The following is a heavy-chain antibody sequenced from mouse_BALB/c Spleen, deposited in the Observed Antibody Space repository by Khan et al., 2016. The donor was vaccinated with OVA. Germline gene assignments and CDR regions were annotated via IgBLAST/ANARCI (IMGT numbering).Heavy chain of an antibody. CDR2: IWAGGST. D-gene: IGHD1-1*01. V-gene: IGHV2-9*02. J-gene: IGHJ4*01. CDR1: GFSLTSYG. CDR3: ARDLHYRVDY. Sequence: QVQLKQSGPGLVAPSQSLSITCTVSGFSLTSYGVHWVRQPQGKGLEWLGVIWAGGSTNYNSALMSRLSISKDNSKSQVFLKMNSLPTDDTDIYDDARDLHYRVDYWGQGTSVTVSS.